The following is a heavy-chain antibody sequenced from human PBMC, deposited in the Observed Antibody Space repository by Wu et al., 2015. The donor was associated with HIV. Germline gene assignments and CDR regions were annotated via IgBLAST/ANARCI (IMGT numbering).Heavy chain of an antibody. D-gene: IGHD3-10*01. Sequence: QVQLVQSGAEVKKPGSSVKVSCKASGGTFSSSAISWVRQAPGQGLEWMGGIIPMFKTPNYAQKFQGRVTITADESSSAAYMELNSLRSEDTAVYYCASDLYGSGSYFDYWGQGTLVTVSS. CDR2: IIPMFKTP. V-gene: IGHV1-69*12. CDR1: GGTFSSSA. CDR3: ASDLYGSGSYFDY. J-gene: IGHJ4*02.